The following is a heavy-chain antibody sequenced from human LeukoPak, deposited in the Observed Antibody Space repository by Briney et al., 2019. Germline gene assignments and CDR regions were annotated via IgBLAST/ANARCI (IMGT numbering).Heavy chain of an antibody. CDR1: SGSINIGDHY. J-gene: IGHJ4*02. V-gene: IGHV4-31*03. CDR3: ARDLVI. Sequence: SETLSLTCTVSSGSINIGDHYWSWIRQHPGKGLDRIGYIHSSGSTYYNPSLKSRLTISVDTSKTQFSLTLTSVTAADAAVYYCARDLVIWSPGTLVTVSS. D-gene: IGHD2-2*01. CDR2: IHSSGST.